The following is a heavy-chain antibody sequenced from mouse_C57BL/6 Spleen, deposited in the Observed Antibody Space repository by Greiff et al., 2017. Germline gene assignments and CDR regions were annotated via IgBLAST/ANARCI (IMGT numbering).Heavy chain of an antibody. CDR1: GFTFSSYA. CDR2: ISDGGSYT. J-gene: IGHJ4*01. V-gene: IGHV5-4*01. D-gene: IGHD2-12*01. CDR3: ARDKYDSPTGAMDY. Sequence: EVQRVESGGGLVKPGGSLKLSCAASGFTFSSYAMSWVRQTPEKRLEWVATISDGGSYTYYPDNVKGRFTISRDNAKNNLYLQMSHLKSEDTAMYYCARDKYDSPTGAMDYWGQGTSVTVSS.